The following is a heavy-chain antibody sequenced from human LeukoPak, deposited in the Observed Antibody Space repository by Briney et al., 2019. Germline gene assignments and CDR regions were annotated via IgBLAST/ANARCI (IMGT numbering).Heavy chain of an antibody. D-gene: IGHD3-10*01. V-gene: IGHV3-23*01. J-gene: IGHJ4*02. CDR1: GFTFSSYA. CDR2: ISSSGGST. CDR3: AKETGYYGSGSFH. Sequence: GGSLRLSCAASGFTFSSYAMSWVRQAPGKGLEWVSAISSSGGSTHYVDSVKGRFTISRDNSKNTLYLQMNSLRAEDTAVYYCAKETGYYGSGSFHWGQGTLVTVSS.